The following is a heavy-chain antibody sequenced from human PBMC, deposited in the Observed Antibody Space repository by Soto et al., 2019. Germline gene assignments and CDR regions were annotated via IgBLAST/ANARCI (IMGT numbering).Heavy chain of an antibody. CDR3: ARYSVAEDFWSGYYNYYYGMDV. V-gene: IGHV5-51*01. CDR1: GYSFTSYW. D-gene: IGHD3-3*01. J-gene: IGHJ6*02. Sequence: GESLKISRKGSGYSFTSYWIGWVRQMPGKGLEWMGIIYPGDSDTRYSPSFQGQVTISADKSISTAYLQWSSLKASDTALYYCARYSVAEDFWSGYYNYYYGMDVWGQGTTVTVSS. CDR2: IYPGDSDT.